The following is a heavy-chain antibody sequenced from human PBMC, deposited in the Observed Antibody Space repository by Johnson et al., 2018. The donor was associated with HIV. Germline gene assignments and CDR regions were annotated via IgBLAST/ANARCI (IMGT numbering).Heavy chain of an antibody. J-gene: IGHJ3*02. V-gene: IGHV3-66*01. D-gene: IGHD3-9*01. CDR1: GITVSSSY. Sequence: MQLVESGGGLVQPGGSLILSCAASGITVSSSYMSWVRQAPGKGLEWVSVIYSGGSTYYADSVKGRFTISRDNSKNTLYLQMNSLRAEDTAVYYCARAWGSRDILTALRGAFDIWGQGTMVTVSS. CDR2: IYSGGST. CDR3: ARAWGSRDILTALRGAFDI.